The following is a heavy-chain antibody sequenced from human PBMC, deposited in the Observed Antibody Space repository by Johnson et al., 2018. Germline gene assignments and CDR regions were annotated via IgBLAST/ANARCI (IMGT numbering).Heavy chain of an antibody. CDR1: GFTFDDYA. Sequence: EVQLLESGGGLVQPGGSRRLSCAASGFTFDDYAMQWVRQAPGKGLEWVSGSSWNSGSIGYADSVKGRFTISRDNAKNSLYLQMNRLRAEDTAVYYCAKDLPREYSHGRELPLDSWGQGTLVTVSS. D-gene: IGHD5-12*01. J-gene: IGHJ4*02. CDR3: AKDLPREYSHGRELPLDS. V-gene: IGHV3-9*01. CDR2: SSWNSGSI.